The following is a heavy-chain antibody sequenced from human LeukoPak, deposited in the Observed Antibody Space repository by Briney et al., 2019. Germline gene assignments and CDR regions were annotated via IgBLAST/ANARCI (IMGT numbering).Heavy chain of an antibody. J-gene: IGHJ4*02. CDR2: IYTSGST. D-gene: IGHD3-9*01. V-gene: IGHV4-4*07. CDR3: ARDDILTGYYPFDY. CDR1: GGSISSYY. Sequence: PSETLSLTCPVSGGSISSYYWSWIRQPAGKGLEWIGRIYTSGSTNYNPSLKSRVTMSVDTSKNQFSLKLSSVTAADTAVYYCARDDILTGYYPFDYWGQGTLVTVSS.